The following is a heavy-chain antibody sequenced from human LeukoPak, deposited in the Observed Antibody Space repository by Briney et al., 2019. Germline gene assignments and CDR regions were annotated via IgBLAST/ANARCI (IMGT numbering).Heavy chain of an antibody. CDR2: IVGGGGST. CDR3: AKDLGRDY. J-gene: IGHJ4*02. D-gene: IGHD3-16*01. CDR1: GFSFSTYA. Sequence: GGSLRLSCEASGFSFSTYAMSWVRQAPGKGLEWVSGIVGGGGSTYYADSVKGRFAISRDNSKNMLYLQMNSLRAEDTAVYYCAKDLGRDYWGQGTLVTVSS. V-gene: IGHV3-23*01.